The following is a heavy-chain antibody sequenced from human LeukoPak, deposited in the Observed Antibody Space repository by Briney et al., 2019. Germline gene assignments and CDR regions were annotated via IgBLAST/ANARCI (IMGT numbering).Heavy chain of an antibody. D-gene: IGHD3-10*01. CDR3: ARPRGGLGEFDY. J-gene: IGHJ4*02. V-gene: IGHV3-21*01. CDR2: ISSSSSYI. Sequence: PGGSLRLSCAASGFTFSSYSMNWVRQAPGKGLEWVSSISSSSSYIYYADSVKGRFTISRDNAKNSLYLQMNSLRAEDTAVYYCARPRGGLGEFDYWGQGTLVTVSS. CDR1: GFTFSSYS.